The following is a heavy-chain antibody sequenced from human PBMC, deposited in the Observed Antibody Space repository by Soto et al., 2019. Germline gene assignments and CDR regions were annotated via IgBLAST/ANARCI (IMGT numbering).Heavy chain of an antibody. CDR2: IYFDGITT. Sequence: LRLSCTASGFTFNTHEMHWVRHAPGKGLVLVSRIYFDGITTNYADSVKGRLTVSRDNAKNTVYLHVNTLRDEDTAVYYCARGGAMGVDYWGQGTLVTVSS. CDR1: GFTFNTHE. CDR3: ARGGAMGVDY. D-gene: IGHD1-26*01. J-gene: IGHJ4*02. V-gene: IGHV3-74*01.